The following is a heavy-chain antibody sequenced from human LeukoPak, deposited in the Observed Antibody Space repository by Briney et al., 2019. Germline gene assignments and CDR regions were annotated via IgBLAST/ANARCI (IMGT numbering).Heavy chain of an antibody. Sequence: PGGSLRLSCAASGFAFSSYWMSWVRQAPGKGLEWVAHIKRDGSDTYYVDSVKGRFTISRDNAKKSLYLQMNSLRAEDTAVYCCAREGIVAVPTATPVDYWGQGTLVTVSS. CDR1: GFAFSSYW. V-gene: IGHV3-7*01. J-gene: IGHJ4*02. CDR2: IKRDGSDT. CDR3: AREGIVAVPTATPVDY. D-gene: IGHD2-2*01.